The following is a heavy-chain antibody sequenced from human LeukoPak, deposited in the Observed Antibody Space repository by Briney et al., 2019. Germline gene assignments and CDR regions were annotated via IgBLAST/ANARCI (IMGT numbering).Heavy chain of an antibody. CDR2: IYYSGGT. V-gene: IGHV4-59*01. CDR3: ARSKRRDGYTDY. Sequence: SETLSLTCTVSGGSISSYYWSWIRQPPGKGLEWIGYIYYSGGTNYNPSLKSRVTISVDTSKNQFSLKLSSVTAADTAVYYCARSKRRDGYTDYWGQGTLVTVSS. CDR1: GGSISSYY. J-gene: IGHJ4*02. D-gene: IGHD5-24*01.